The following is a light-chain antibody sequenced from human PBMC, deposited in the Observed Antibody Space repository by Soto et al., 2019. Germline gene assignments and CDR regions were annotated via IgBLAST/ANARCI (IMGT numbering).Light chain of an antibody. Sequence: EIVLTQSPGTLSLSPGERATLSCRASQSVNSRLAWYQHKPGQAPRLLISGASSRATGIPDRFSGSGSGTDFTLTISRLEPEDFAVYYCQQYGSSSITFGQGTRLEI. J-gene: IGKJ5*01. V-gene: IGKV3-20*01. CDR2: GAS. CDR1: QSVNSR. CDR3: QQYGSSSIT.